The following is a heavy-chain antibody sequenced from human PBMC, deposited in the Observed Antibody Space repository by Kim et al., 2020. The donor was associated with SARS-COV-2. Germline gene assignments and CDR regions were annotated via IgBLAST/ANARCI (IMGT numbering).Heavy chain of an antibody. CDR3: AKDHATMIGPRAFDI. J-gene: IGHJ3*02. V-gene: IGHV3-23*01. CDR2: T. D-gene: IGHD3-22*01. Sequence: TYYADSGKGRFTNSRDNSQNTLYLQMNSLRAEDTAVYYCAKDHATMIGPRAFDIWGQGTMVTVSS.